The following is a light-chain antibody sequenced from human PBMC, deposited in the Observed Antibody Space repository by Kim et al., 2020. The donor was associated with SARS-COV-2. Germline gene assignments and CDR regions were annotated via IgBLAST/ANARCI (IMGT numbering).Light chain of an antibody. J-gene: IGLJ1*01. CDR3: QAWDSSTFYV. V-gene: IGLV3-1*01. CDR1: KLGDKY. CDR2: QDS. Sequence: SPGQTASITCSGDKLGDKYGCWYQQKPGQSPVLVIYQDSKRPSGIPERFSGSNSGNTATLTISGTQAMDEADYYCQAWDSSTFYVFGTGTKVTVL.